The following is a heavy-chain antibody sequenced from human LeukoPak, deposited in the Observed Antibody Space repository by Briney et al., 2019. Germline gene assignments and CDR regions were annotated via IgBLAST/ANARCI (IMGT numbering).Heavy chain of an antibody. CDR3: ARILAVVGAFDY. J-gene: IGHJ4*02. CDR2: IDWDDDK. Sequence: SGPTLVNPTQTLTLTCTFSGFSLSTSGMCVSWIRQPPGKALEWLARIDWDDDKYYSTSLKTRLTISKDTSKNQVVLTMTNMDPVDTATYYCARILAVVGAFDYWGQGTLVTVSS. CDR1: GFSLSTSGMC. V-gene: IGHV2-70*11. D-gene: IGHD1-26*01.